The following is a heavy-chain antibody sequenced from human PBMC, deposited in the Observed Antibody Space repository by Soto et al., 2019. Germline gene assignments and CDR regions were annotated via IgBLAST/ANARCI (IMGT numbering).Heavy chain of an antibody. D-gene: IGHD2-2*01. CDR1: GYTFTSYY. CDR3: ARDKLYCISTSCYYYYGMDV. CDR2: INPSGGST. V-gene: IGHV1-46*01. J-gene: IGHJ6*02. Sequence: ASVKVSCKASGYTFTSYYMHWVRQAPGQGLEWMGIINPSGGSTSYAQKFQGRVTMTRDTSTSTVYMELSSLRSEDTAVYYCARDKLYCISTSCYYYYGMDVWGQGTTVTVSS.